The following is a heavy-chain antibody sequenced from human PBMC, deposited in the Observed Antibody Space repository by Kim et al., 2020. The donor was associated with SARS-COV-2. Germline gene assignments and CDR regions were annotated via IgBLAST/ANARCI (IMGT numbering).Heavy chain of an antibody. CDR1: EFTFSSHW. D-gene: IGHD2-15*01. CDR3: ARHWWDYYYGMDD. V-gene: IGHV3-7*01. J-gene: IGHJ6*02. Sequence: GGSLRLSCAASEFTFSSHWMSWVRQAPGKGLEWVANIKEDGSEKLYVDSVKGRFTISRDNPKKSLYLQMNSLRAEDTAVYYCARHWWDYYYGMDDWGQGTTVTVS. CDR2: IKEDGSEK.